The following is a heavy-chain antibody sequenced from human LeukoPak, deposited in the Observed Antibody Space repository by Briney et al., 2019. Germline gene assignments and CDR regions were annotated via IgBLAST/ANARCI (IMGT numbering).Heavy chain of an antibody. J-gene: IGHJ4*02. CDR1: GFNFRDSG. CDR3: ARDGSGWSSDY. V-gene: IGHV3-33*01. Sequence: GGSLRLSCAASGFNFRDSGMHWVRQAPGKGLEWVAVMWNDGITGKYADSVRGRFSVSRDNSKNTVYLQMDSLRADDTSVYYCARDGSGWSSDYWGQGTLDTVSS. CDR2: MWNDGITG. D-gene: IGHD6-19*01.